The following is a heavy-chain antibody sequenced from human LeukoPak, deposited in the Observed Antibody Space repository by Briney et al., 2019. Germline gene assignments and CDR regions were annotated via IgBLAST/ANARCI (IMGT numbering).Heavy chain of an antibody. Sequence: GGSLRLSCAASGFTFSSYAMSWVRQAPGKGLEWVSSISSSGSYIYYADSVKGRFTISRDNAKNSLYLQMNSLRAEDTAVYYCASPSMGWGQGTLVTVSS. J-gene: IGHJ4*02. CDR2: ISSSGSYI. V-gene: IGHV3-21*01. CDR1: GFTFSSYA. D-gene: IGHD3-16*01. CDR3: ASPSMG.